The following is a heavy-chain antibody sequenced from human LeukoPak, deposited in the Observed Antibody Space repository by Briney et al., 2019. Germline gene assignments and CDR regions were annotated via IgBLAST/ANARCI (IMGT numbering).Heavy chain of an antibody. J-gene: IGHJ4*02. V-gene: IGHV4-59*01. CDR1: GGFTSTSY. D-gene: IGHD4-23*01. CDR2: IYYSGST. Sequence: SETLSLTCAVSGGFTSTSYWSWIRQPPGKGLEWIGYIYYSGSTNYNPSLKSRVTISVDTSKNQFSLKLSSVTAADTAVYYCARDRADYGGSFFDYWGQGILVTVSS. CDR3: ARDRADYGGSFFDY.